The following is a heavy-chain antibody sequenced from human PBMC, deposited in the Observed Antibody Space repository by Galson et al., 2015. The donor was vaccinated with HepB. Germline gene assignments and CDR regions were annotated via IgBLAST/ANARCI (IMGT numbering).Heavy chain of an antibody. CDR1: GGSFSTYY. V-gene: IGHV4-34*01. CDR2: INNSGTT. J-gene: IGHJ5*02. Sequence: SETLSLTCAVYGGSFSTYYWHWIRQPPGKGLEWIGEINNSGTTNYNPSLKSRVTISADTSKKQFSLKLTSVTAADTAVYYCASTTVQTAMVLSMSWGQGTLVTVSS. CDR3: ASTTVQTAMVLSMS. D-gene: IGHD5-18*01.